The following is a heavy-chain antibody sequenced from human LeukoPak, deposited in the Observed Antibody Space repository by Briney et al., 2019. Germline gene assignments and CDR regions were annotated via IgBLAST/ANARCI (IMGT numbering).Heavy chain of an antibody. D-gene: IGHD4-17*01. V-gene: IGHV3-21*01. Sequence: KTGGSLRLSCAASGFTFSTNSMNWVRQAPGKGLEWVSSIGPSSTSIYYADSLKGRFTISRDNAKNSLYLQMNSLRAEDTAVYYCARENGEAFDYWGQETLVTISS. J-gene: IGHJ4*02. CDR3: ARENGEAFDY. CDR2: IGPSSTSI. CDR1: GFTFSTNS.